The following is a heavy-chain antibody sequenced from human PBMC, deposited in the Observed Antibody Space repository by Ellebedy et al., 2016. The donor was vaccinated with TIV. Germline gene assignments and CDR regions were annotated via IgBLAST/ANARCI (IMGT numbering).Heavy chain of an antibody. CDR3: AAALGIVILGDAFDI. Sequence: AASVKVSCKASGYTFTSYGISWVRQAPGQGLEWMGWISAYNGNTNYAQKLQGRVTMTTDTSTSTAYMELRSLRSDDTAVYYCAAALGIVILGDAFDIWGQGTMVTVSS. D-gene: IGHD3-22*01. CDR1: GYTFTSYG. V-gene: IGHV1-18*04. J-gene: IGHJ3*02. CDR2: ISAYNGNT.